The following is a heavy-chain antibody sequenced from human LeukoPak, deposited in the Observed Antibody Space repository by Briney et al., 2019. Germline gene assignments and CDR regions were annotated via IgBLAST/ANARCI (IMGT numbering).Heavy chain of an antibody. CDR1: GYTFNVYY. D-gene: IGHD5-24*01. CDR3: ARDNSLRDTAWWFDP. Sequence: ASVKVSCKASGYTFNVYYIHWLRQAPGQGLEWIGIINPSGDNTWYAQKFQGRVTMTRDMATSTDYLEVSSLRSEDTAVYYCARDNSLRDTAWWFDPWGQGTLVTVSS. CDR2: INPSGDNT. J-gene: IGHJ5*02. V-gene: IGHV1-46*02.